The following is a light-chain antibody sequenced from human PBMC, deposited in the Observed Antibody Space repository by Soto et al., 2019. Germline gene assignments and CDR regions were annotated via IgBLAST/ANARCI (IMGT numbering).Light chain of an antibody. Sequence: QSVLTQPASVSGSPGQSIAISCTGTSSDVGGYNYVSWYQQHPGKAPKLMVYDVNDRPSGVSDRFSGSKSGNTDSLTIYGLQAEDEADYYCSSYTSSSTYVFGTGTKVTVL. J-gene: IGLJ1*01. CDR2: DVN. CDR1: SSDVGGYNY. V-gene: IGLV2-14*01. CDR3: SSYTSSSTYV.